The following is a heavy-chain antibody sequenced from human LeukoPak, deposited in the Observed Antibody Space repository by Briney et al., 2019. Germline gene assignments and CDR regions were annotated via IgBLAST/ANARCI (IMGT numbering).Heavy chain of an antibody. Sequence: GGSLRLSCAASGFTFSSYAMRWVRQAPGKGLQWVSAIGAGTGAVTIYADSVKGRFTISRDNSKNTLYLQMSSLRAEDTAVYYCVNFHLAAAGKGYYYYGMDVWGQGTTVTVSS. V-gene: IGHV3-23*01. D-gene: IGHD6-13*01. J-gene: IGHJ6*02. CDR2: IGAGTGAVT. CDR1: GFTFSSYA. CDR3: VNFHLAAAGKGYYYYGMDV.